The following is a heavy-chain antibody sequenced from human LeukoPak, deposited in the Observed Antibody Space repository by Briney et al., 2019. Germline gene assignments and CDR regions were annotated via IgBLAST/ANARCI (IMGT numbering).Heavy chain of an antibody. CDR3: ARVTFPDAFDI. J-gene: IGHJ3*02. CDR2: ISYDGSNK. CDR1: GFTFSSYG. D-gene: IGHD2-21*01. Sequence: GGSLRLSCAASGFTFSSYGMHWVRQAPGKGLEWVAVISYDGSNKYYPGSVKGRFTISRENAKNSLYLQMNSLRAEDTAVYYCARVTFPDAFDIWGQGTMVTVSS. V-gene: IGHV3-30*03.